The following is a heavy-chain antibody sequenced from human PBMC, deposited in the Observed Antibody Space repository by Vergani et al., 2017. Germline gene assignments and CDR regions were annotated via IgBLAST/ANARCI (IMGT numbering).Heavy chain of an antibody. CDR1: GFTFSSYG. D-gene: IGHD6-19*01. CDR3: AREFIAVAGTEGANYFDY. Sequence: QVQLVESGGGVVQPGRSLRLSCAASGFTFSSYGMHWVRQAPGKGLEWVAVIWYDGSNKYYADSVKGRFTISRDNSKNTLYLQMNSLRAEDTAVYYCAREFIAVAGTEGANYFDYWGQGTLVTVSS. V-gene: IGHV3-33*01. J-gene: IGHJ4*02. CDR2: IWYDGSNK.